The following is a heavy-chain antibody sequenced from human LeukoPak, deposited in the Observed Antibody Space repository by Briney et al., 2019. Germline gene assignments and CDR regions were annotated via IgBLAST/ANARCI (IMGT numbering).Heavy chain of an antibody. J-gene: IGHJ4*02. D-gene: IGHD3-22*01. V-gene: IGHV1-2*02. CDR2: INPNSGGT. Sequence: GASVKVSCKASGYTFTTYYVHWVRQAPGQGLEWMGWINPNSGGTNYAQKFQGRVTMTRGTSISTAYMELSRLRSDDTAVYYCARDPGSSGYYYDYWGQGTLVTVSS. CDR3: ARDPGSSGYYYDY. CDR1: GYTFTTYY.